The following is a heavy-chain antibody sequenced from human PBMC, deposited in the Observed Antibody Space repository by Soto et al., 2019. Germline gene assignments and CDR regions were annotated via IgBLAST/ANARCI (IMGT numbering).Heavy chain of an antibody. D-gene: IGHD2-2*01. CDR3: AKDAPPKYCSSTSCLYGMDV. CDR1: GFTFDDYT. CDR2: ISWDGGST. J-gene: IGHJ6*02. V-gene: IGHV3-43*01. Sequence: GGSLRLSCAASGFTFDDYTMHWVCQAPGKGLEWVSLISWDGGSTYYADSVKGRFTISRDNSKNSLYLQMNSLRTEDTALYYCAKDAPPKYCSSTSCLYGMDVWGQGTTVTVSS.